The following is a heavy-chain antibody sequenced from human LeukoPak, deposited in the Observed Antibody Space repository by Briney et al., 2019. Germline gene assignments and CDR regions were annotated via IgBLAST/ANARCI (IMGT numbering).Heavy chain of an antibody. CDR3: ARGYRNWNDGSWSDP. CDR1: GGTFSSYA. Sequence: ASVKVSCKASGGTFSSYAISWVRQAPGQGLEWMGRIIPILGIANYAQKFQGRVTITADKSTSTAYMELSSLRSEDTAVYYCARGYRNWNDGSWSDPWGQGTLVTVSS. CDR2: IIPILGIA. D-gene: IGHD1-1*01. V-gene: IGHV1-69*04. J-gene: IGHJ5*02.